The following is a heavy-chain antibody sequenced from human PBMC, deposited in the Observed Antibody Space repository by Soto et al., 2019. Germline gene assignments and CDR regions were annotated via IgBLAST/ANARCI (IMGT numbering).Heavy chain of an antibody. D-gene: IGHD6-13*01. V-gene: IGHV1-69*01. CDR1: GGTFSSYA. CDR2: IIPIFGTA. CDR3: ARDRQQLVRGNYYGMDV. J-gene: IGHJ6*02. Sequence: QVQLVQSGAEVKKPGSSVKVSCKASGGTFSSYAISWVRQAPGHGLEWMGGIIPIFGTATYAQKFQGRVTITGDESTSTAYMELSSLRSEDTAVYYCARDRQQLVRGNYYGMDVWGQGTTVTVSS.